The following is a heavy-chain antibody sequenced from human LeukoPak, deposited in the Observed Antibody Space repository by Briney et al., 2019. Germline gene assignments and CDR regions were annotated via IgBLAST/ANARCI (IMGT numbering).Heavy chain of an antibody. CDR3: ARAGSHWHYVY. CDR2: IKQDGSER. Sequence: GGSLRLSCAASGFTFSGFSMSWVRQSPTKGLEWVANIKQDGSERYYVDSVKGRFTISRDNAENSLSLRMNNLRVEGTAVYYCARAGSHWHYVYWGQGTVVTVSS. J-gene: IGHJ4*02. D-gene: IGHD3-10*01. V-gene: IGHV3-7*01. CDR1: GFTFSGFS.